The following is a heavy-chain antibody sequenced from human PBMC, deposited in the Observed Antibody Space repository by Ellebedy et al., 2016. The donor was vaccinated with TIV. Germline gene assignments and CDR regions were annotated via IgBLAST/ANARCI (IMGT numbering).Heavy chain of an antibody. CDR2: IIPIFGTA. CDR3: AEGGGNSFDAFDI. J-gene: IGHJ3*02. Sequence: SVKVSCXASGGTFSSYAISWVRQAPGQGLEWMGGIIPIFGTANYAQKFQGRVTITADESTSTAYMELSSLRSEDTAVYYCAEGGGNSFDAFDIWGQGTMVTVSS. D-gene: IGHD4-23*01. CDR1: GGTFSSYA. V-gene: IGHV1-69*13.